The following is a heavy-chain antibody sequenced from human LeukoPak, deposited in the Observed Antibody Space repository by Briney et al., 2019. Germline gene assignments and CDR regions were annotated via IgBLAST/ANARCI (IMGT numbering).Heavy chain of an antibody. V-gene: IGHV4-61*02. CDR2: TYTSGST. CDR3: ARDLAASGAGTIGFDY. Sequence: PSETLSLTCTVSGGSISSGSYYWSWIRQPAGKGLEWIGRTYTSGSTNYNPSLKSRVTISVDTSKNQFSLKLSSVTAADTAVYYCARDLAASGAGTIGFDYWGQGTLVTVSS. CDR1: GGSISSGSYY. D-gene: IGHD6-13*01. J-gene: IGHJ4*02.